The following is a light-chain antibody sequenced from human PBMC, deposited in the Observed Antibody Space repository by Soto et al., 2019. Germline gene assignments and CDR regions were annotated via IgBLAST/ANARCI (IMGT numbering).Light chain of an antibody. CDR3: QQRSNWPPIIT. J-gene: IGKJ4*01. V-gene: IGKV3-11*01. Sequence: EIVLTQSPATLSLSPGERATLSCRASQSVTTYLAWYQQKPGQAPRLLIYDACNRAPGIPARFSGSGSVTDFTLTVSSLEPEYSAVYYCQQRSNWPPIITFGGGTKVEIK. CDR1: QSVTTY. CDR2: DAC.